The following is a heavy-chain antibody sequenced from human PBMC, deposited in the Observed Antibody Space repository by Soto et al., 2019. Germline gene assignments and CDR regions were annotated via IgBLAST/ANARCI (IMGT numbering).Heavy chain of an antibody. CDR2: ISWNSGSI. Sequence: EVQLVESGGGLVQPGRSLRLSCAASGFTFDDYAMHWVRQAPGKGLEWVSGISWNSGSIGYADSVKGRFTISRDNAKNSLNLQMNSLRAEDTALYYCAKAGNYGTSSFDYWGQGTLVTVSS. CDR3: AKAGNYGTSSFDY. J-gene: IGHJ4*02. CDR1: GFTFDDYA. D-gene: IGHD4-17*01. V-gene: IGHV3-9*01.